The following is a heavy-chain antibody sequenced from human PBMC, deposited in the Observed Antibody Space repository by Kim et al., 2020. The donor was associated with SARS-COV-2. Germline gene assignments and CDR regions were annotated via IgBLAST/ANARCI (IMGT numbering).Heavy chain of an antibody. Sequence: SETLSLTCTVSGYSISSGYYWGWIRQPPGKGLEWIGSIYHSGSTYYNPSLKSRVTISVDTSKNQFSLKLSSVTAADTAVYYCARMPDDFWSGVNWFDPWGQGTLVTVSS. V-gene: IGHV4-38-2*02. CDR3: ARMPDDFWSGVNWFDP. CDR2: IYHSGST. J-gene: IGHJ5*02. D-gene: IGHD3-3*01. CDR1: GYSISSGYY.